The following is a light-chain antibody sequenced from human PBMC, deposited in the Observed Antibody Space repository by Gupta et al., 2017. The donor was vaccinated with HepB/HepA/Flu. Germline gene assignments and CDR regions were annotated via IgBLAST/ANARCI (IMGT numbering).Light chain of an antibody. CDR3: CSYAGNSGRT. V-gene: IGLV2-23*02. CDR2: EVT. J-gene: IGLJ2*01. CDR1: SSDIGTYNL. Sequence: QSALTQPASVSGSRGQSITMYCTGTSSDIGTYNLVSWYQQRPGKAPTLILYEVTKRPSGVSDRFSGSKSGNTASLTISGLQAQDEAQYYCCSYAGNSGRTFGGGTRLTVL.